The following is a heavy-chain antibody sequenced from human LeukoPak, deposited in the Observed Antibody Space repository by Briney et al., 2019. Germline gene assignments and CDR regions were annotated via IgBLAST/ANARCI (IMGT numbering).Heavy chain of an antibody. J-gene: IGHJ1*01. Sequence: GGSLRLSCAASGFTVSRNYMSWVRQAPGKGLEWVSVTYSGGSTYYADSVKGRFTVSSDSSENTPYLQMNSLKAEDTAIYYCARAQDYCSGSTCYGYFQYWGQGTLVTVSS. CDR2: TYSGGST. D-gene: IGHD2-15*01. CDR1: GFTVSRNY. CDR3: ARAQDYCSGSTCYGYFQY. V-gene: IGHV3-53*01.